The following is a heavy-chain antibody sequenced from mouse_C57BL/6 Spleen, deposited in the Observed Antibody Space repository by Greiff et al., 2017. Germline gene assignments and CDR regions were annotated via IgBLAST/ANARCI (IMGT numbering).Heavy chain of an antibody. CDR2: INPGSGGT. J-gene: IGHJ2*01. CDR3: ARAYDYDEGYFDY. CDR1: GYAFTNYL. V-gene: IGHV1-54*01. Sequence: QVQLQQSGAELVRPGTSVKVSCKASGYAFTNYLIEWVKQRPGQGLEWIGVINPGSGGTNYNEKFKGKATLTADKSSSTAYMQLRSLTSEDSAVYFGARAYDYDEGYFDYWGQGTTLTVSS. D-gene: IGHD2-4*01.